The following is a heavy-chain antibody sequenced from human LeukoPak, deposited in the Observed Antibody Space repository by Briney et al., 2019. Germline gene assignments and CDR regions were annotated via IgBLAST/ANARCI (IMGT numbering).Heavy chain of an antibody. J-gene: IGHJ6*03. Sequence: GESLKISCKGSGYSFTSYWIGWVRQMPEKGLEWMGLVYPGDSDTRYSPSFQGQVTISADKSISTAFLRWGSLKASDTAMYYCVTRKWLDDNSEYYYYMDVWGKGTTVIVSS. CDR1: GYSFTSYW. CDR3: VTRKWLDDNSEYYYYMDV. D-gene: IGHD5-12*01. V-gene: IGHV5-51*01. CDR2: VYPGDSDT.